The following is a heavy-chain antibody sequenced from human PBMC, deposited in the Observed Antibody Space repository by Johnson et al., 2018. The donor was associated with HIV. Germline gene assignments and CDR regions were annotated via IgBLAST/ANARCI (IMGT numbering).Heavy chain of an antibody. J-gene: IGHJ3*02. CDR2: ISYDGSNN. CDR1: GFTFSSYA. CDR3: ARGTFYYDSSTGSDAFDI. V-gene: IGHV3-30-3*01. Sequence: VQLVESGGGVVRPGGSLRLSCAASGFTFSSYAMHWVRQAPGKGLEWVAVISYDGSNNYYADYVKGRFTISRDNSKNTLFLQMNSLRAEDTAVYYCARGTFYYDSSTGSDAFDIWGQGTMVTVSS. D-gene: IGHD3-22*01.